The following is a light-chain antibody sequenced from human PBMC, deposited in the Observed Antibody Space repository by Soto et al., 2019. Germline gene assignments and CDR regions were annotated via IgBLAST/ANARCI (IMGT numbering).Light chain of an antibody. CDR3: ISYAGSNNWV. CDR2: EVN. Sequence: QSALTQPPSASGSPGQSVAISCTGTSSYVGGYNYVSWYQQHPGKAPKLMIYEVNKRPSGVPDRFSGSKSGNTASLTVSGLQADDEDDYYCISYAGSNNWVFGGGTKVTVI. CDR1: SSYVGGYNY. J-gene: IGLJ3*02. V-gene: IGLV2-8*01.